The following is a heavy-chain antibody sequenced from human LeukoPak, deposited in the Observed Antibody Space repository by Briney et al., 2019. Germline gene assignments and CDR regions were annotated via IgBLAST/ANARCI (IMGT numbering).Heavy chain of an antibody. CDR1: GFTFSRYG. D-gene: IGHD1-26*01. V-gene: IGHV3-30*18. CDR2: ISYDGVAT. Sequence: GGSLRLSCAASGFTFSRYGMHWVRQAPGRGLEWVSLISYDGVATSYADTMKGRFTISRDNSKNTLYVQMNSLRAEDSAVYYCAKDRGSSSSAYGMDVWGQGTTVTVSS. J-gene: IGHJ6*02. CDR3: AKDRGSSSSAYGMDV.